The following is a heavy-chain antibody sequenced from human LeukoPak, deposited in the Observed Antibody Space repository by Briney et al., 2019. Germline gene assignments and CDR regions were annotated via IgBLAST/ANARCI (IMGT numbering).Heavy chain of an antibody. CDR1: GFTFRDSA. Sequence: PGGSLRLSCAASGFTFRDSAMDWVRQAPGKGLEWVSLISHSGANTFYADSVKGRFTVSRDNSKNMVYLQMNSLRAEDTAVYYCAKDIEASIWGQGTLVTVSS. CDR3: AKDIEASI. J-gene: IGHJ4*02. CDR2: ISHSGANT. D-gene: IGHD2-15*01. V-gene: IGHV3-23*01.